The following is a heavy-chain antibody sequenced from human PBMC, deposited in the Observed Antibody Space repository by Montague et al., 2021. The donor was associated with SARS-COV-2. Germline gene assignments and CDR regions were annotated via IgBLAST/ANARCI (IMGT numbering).Heavy chain of an antibody. CDR1: GFGFRSYA. J-gene: IGHJ4*02. D-gene: IGHD5-12*01. CDR2: ISDSGGST. CDR3: ANPRGEYSGSDFVFWY. Sequence: SLRLSCAASGFGFRSYAMSWVRQAPGKRLEWVSGISDSGGSTYYADSVKGRFTISRDNSKNTLYLQMNSLRVEDTAVYYCANPRGEYSGSDFVFWYWGQGTLVTVS. V-gene: IGHV3-23*01.